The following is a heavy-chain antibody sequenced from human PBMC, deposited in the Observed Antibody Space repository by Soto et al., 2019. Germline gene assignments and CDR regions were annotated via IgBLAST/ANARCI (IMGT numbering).Heavy chain of an antibody. CDR2: INHSGST. Sequence: SLTCAVYGGSFSGYYWSWIRQPPGKGLEWIGEINHSGSTNYNPSLKSRVTISVDTSKNQFSLKLSSVTAADTAVYYCARRKLMVYAIDYWGQGTLVTVSS. V-gene: IGHV4-34*01. CDR1: GGSFSGYY. J-gene: IGHJ4*02. D-gene: IGHD2-8*01. CDR3: ARRKLMVYAIDY.